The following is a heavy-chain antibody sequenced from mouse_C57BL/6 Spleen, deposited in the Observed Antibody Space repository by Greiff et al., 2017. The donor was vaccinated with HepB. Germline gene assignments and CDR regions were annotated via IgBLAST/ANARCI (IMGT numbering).Heavy chain of an antibody. Sequence: QVQLQQSGPELVKPGASVKISCKASGYAFSSSWMNWVKQRPGKGLEWIGRIYPGDGDTNYNGKFKGKATLTADKSSSTAYMQLSSLTSEDSAVYFGARDSPPAAYWGQGTLVTVSA. CDR2: IYPGDGDT. J-gene: IGHJ3*01. CDR1: GYAFSSSW. V-gene: IGHV1-82*01. D-gene: IGHD2-12*01. CDR3: ARDSPPAAY.